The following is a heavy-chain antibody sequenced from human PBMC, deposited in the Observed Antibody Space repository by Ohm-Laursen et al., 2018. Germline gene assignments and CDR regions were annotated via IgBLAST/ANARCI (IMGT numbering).Heavy chain of an antibody. CDR2: IYWDDDK. V-gene: IGHV2-5*02. J-gene: IGHJ3*02. CDR1: GFSLSTSGVG. CDR3: AAITMIVVVHDAFDI. Sequence: TQTLTLTCTFSGFSLSTSGVGVGWIRQPPGKALEWLALIYWDDDKRYSPSLKSRLTITKDTSKNQVVLTMTNMDPVDTATYYCAAITMIVVVHDAFDIWGQGTMVTVSS. D-gene: IGHD3-22*01.